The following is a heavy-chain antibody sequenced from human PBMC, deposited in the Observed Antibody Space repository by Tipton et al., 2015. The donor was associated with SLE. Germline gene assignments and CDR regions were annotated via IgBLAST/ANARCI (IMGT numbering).Heavy chain of an antibody. D-gene: IGHD1-26*01. V-gene: IGHV3-48*01. CDR3: ARDRGSYRFDY. Sequence: GSLRLSCEASGFTFSSYTMNWVRQAPGKGLEWVSDISSSSSTKNYADSVKGRFTISRDNAKNSLYLQMNSLRAEDTSVYYCARDRGSYRFDYWGQGTLVTVSS. CDR1: GFTFSSYT. CDR2: ISSSSSTK. J-gene: IGHJ4*02.